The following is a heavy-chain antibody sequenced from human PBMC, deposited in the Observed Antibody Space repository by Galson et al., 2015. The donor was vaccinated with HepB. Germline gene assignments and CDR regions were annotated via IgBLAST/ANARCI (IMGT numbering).Heavy chain of an antibody. CDR1: GFTFSSYS. CDR2: ISSSSSYI. Sequence: SLRLSCAASGFTFSSYSMNWVRQAPGQGLEWVSSISSSSSYIYYADSVKGRFTISRDNAKNSLYLQMNSLRAEDTAVYYCARVPLRYCSSTSCHPFDYWGQGTLVTVSS. D-gene: IGHD2-2*01. CDR3: ARVPLRYCSSTSCHPFDY. V-gene: IGHV3-21*01. J-gene: IGHJ4*02.